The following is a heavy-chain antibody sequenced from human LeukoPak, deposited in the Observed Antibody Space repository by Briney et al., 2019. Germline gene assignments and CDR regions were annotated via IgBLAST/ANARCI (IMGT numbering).Heavy chain of an antibody. Sequence: ASVKVSCKASGYTFTGYFMHWVRQAPGQGLEWMGWINPNSGGPNYAQKFQGRATMTRDTSISTAYMDLSRLRSDDTAVYYCARSRGYCTNGVCYREFDYWGQGTLVTVSS. J-gene: IGHJ4*02. CDR3: ARSRGYCTNGVCYREFDY. CDR1: GYTFTGYF. CDR2: INPNSGGP. D-gene: IGHD2-8*01. V-gene: IGHV1-2*02.